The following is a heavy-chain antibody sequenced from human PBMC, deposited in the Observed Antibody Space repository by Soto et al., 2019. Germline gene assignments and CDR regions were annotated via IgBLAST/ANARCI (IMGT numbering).Heavy chain of an antibody. V-gene: IGHV3-21*06. J-gene: IGHJ4*02. CDR3: ARARVYATGPLDF. Sequence: GGSLRLSCAASGFTFTSYTMNWVRQAPGKGLEWVSSISSSSDYIYYADSMKGRVTISRDNAKNSLFLDMNSLTGEDTAVYYRARARVYATGPLDFWGQGTLGTVSS. CDR1: GFTFTSYT. D-gene: IGHD6-13*01. CDR2: ISSSSDYI.